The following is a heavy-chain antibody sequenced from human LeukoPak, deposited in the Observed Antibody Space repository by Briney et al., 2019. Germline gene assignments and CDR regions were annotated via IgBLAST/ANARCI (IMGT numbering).Heavy chain of an antibody. J-gene: IGHJ3*02. V-gene: IGHV1-2*06. Sequence: ASVKVSCKASGYTFTGYYMHWVRQAPGQGLEWMGRINPNSGGTNYAQKFQGRVTMTRDTSISTAYMELSRLRSDDTAVYYCARVRDGLPDAFDIWGQGTMVTVSS. CDR3: ARVRDGLPDAFDI. D-gene: IGHD4-11*01. CDR2: INPNSGGT. CDR1: GYTFTGYY.